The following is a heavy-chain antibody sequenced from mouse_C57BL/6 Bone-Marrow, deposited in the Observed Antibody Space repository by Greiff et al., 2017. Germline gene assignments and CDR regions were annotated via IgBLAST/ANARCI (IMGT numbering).Heavy chain of an antibody. J-gene: IGHJ2*01. D-gene: IGHD1-1*01. Sequence: EVQLQQSGAELVRPGASVKLSCTASGFNIKDDYMHWVKQRPVQGLEWIGWIDPENGDTEYASKFQGKATITADTSSNTAYLQLSSLTSEDTAVYYCTTYDYGRSYDYWGQGTTLTVSS. CDR3: TTYDYGRSYDY. V-gene: IGHV14-4*01. CDR2: IDPENGDT. CDR1: GFNIKDDY.